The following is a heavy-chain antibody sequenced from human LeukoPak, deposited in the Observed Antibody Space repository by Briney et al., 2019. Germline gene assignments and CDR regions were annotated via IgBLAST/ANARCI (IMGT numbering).Heavy chain of an antibody. D-gene: IGHD2-2*01. CDR3: ARDGPTAAPFDY. J-gene: IGHJ4*02. V-gene: IGHV1-46*01. CDR2: INPSGGST. CDR1: GYRFTSYD. Sequence: GASVKVSCKASGYRFTSYDMHWVRQTPGQGLEWMGIINPSGGSTSYAQRFQGRDAMTTDTSTTTVYMEVNSLTSEDTAVYFCARDGPTAAPFDYWGQGTLVTVSS.